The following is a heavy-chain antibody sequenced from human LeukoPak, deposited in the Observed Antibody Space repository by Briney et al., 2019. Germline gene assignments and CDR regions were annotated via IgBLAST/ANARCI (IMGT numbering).Heavy chain of an antibody. V-gene: IGHV3-9*01. CDR2: ISWNSGNI. D-gene: IGHD1-26*01. Sequence: PGGSLRLSCAASGFKFDDHAMHWVRQAPGKGLEWVAGISWNSGNIAYADSVKGRFTISRDNAKNSLYVQMNSLRAEDTAVYYCAKDRGSHLDPRYLDYWGQGTLVTVSS. CDR3: AKDRGSHLDPRYLDY. CDR1: GFKFDDHA. J-gene: IGHJ4*02.